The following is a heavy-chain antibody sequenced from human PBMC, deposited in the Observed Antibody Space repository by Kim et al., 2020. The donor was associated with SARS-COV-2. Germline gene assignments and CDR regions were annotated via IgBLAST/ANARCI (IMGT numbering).Heavy chain of an antibody. D-gene: IGHD6-19*01. CDR3: ARLVGGWYFVYCDY. V-gene: IGHV5-10-1*01. J-gene: IGHJ4*02. Sequence: SPSFQGHVTISADKSISTAYLQWSSLKASDTAMYYCARLVGGWYFVYCDYWGQGTLVTVSS.